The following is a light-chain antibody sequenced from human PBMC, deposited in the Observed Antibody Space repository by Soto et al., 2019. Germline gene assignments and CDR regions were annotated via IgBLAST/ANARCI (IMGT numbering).Light chain of an antibody. CDR3: QQYGSSPTT. Sequence: ESVWTHAPGTLSLSPWERASLSFMASQSVSSNYLAWYQQKPGQAPRLLIYRASSRATGIPDRFSGSGSGTDFTLTISRLEPEDFAVYSCQQYGSSPTTFGQGTRLEIK. V-gene: IGKV3-20*01. CDR2: RAS. J-gene: IGKJ5*01. CDR1: QSVSSNY.